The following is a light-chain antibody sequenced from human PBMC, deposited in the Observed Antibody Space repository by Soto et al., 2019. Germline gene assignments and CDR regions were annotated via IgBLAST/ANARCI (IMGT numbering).Light chain of an antibody. CDR1: QSISSY. CDR3: QQFNNYPLA. CDR2: AAS. J-gene: IGKJ5*01. Sequence: DIQMTQSPSSLSASVGDRVTITCRASQSISSYLNWYQQKPGKAPKLLIYAASSLQSGVPSRFSGSGSGTDFTLTISSLQPEDFATYYCQQFNNYPLALGQGTRLEIK. V-gene: IGKV1-39*01.